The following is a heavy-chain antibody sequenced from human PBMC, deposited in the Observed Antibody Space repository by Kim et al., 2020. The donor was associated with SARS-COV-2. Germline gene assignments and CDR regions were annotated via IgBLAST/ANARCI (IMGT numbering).Heavy chain of an antibody. V-gene: IGHV7-4-1*02. CDR1: GYIFTTSA. D-gene: IGHD1-1*01. CDR2: IDTNTGNP. Sequence: ASVKVSCKASGYIFTTSALHWVRQAPGQGLVWMGWIDTNTGNPTYAQGFTGQSVLSLDTSVNTAYLQISSLKADDTAVYYCARGTGEIDYWGQGTLVTVSS. J-gene: IGHJ4*02. CDR3: ARGTGEIDY.